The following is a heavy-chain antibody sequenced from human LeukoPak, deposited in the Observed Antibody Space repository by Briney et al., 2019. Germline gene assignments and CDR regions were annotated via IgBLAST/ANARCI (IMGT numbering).Heavy chain of an antibody. CDR2: ISWDGGST. CDR1: GFTFDDYT. V-gene: IGHV3-43*01. Sequence: GSLRLSCAASGFTFDDYTMHWVRQAPGKGLEWVSLISWDGGSTYYADSVKGRFTISRDNSKNSLYLQMNSLRTEDSALYYCANLNSVGYWGQGTLVTVSS. J-gene: IGHJ4*02. CDR3: ANLNSVGY. D-gene: IGHD1-7*01.